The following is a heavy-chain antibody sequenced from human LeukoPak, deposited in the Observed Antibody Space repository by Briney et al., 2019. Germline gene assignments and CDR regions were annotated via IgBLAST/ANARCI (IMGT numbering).Heavy chain of an antibody. CDR1: GFTFSTYW. V-gene: IGHV3-7*03. CDR2: VNPDGSDK. J-gene: IGHJ4*02. Sequence: GGSLRLSCATSGFTFSTYWMNWVRQAPGKGLEWVAIVNPDGSDKYYVDSVKGRFTISRDNSKNTLYLQMNSLRAEDTAVYYCAKSRGAYCSSTSCPAGYWGQGTLVTVSS. D-gene: IGHD2-2*01. CDR3: AKSRGAYCSSTSCPAGY.